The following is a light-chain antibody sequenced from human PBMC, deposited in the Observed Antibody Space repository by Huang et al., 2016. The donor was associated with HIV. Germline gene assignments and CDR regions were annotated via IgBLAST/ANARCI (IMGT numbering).Light chain of an antibody. CDR1: QGISTS. J-gene: IGKJ1*01. CDR3: QQYYTNPRT. Sequence: DIQMTQSPSSLSAFVGDRVTITCRASQGISTSLAWYQQKPGKAPKLLLYAASRLESGVPSRFSGSGSGTDYTLTISSLQPEDFATYFCQQYYTNPRTFGQGTKVEIK. CDR2: AAS. V-gene: IGKV1-NL1*01.